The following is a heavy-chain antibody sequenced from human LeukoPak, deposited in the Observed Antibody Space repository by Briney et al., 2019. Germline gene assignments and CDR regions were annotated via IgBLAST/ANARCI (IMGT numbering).Heavy chain of an antibody. J-gene: IGHJ4*02. CDR2: IKQDGSEK. CDR1: GFTLSTYW. Sequence: GGSLRLSCAASGFTLSTYWMSWVRQAPGKGLEWVANIKQDGSEKYYADSVKGRFTISRDNAKNTLYLQMNSLRGEDTAVYYCARGASNRFDYWGQGTLVTVSS. CDR3: ARGASNRFDY. V-gene: IGHV3-7*01. D-gene: IGHD1-14*01.